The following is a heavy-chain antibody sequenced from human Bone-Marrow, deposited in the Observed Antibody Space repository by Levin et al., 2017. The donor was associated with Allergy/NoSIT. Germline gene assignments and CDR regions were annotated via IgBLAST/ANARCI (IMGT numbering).Heavy chain of an antibody. CDR1: EISFSDYG. CDR3: AKLPEVRASAGTRLAFAI. D-gene: IGHD3-10*01. Sequence: GGSLRLSCTASEISFSDYGMHWVRQAPGKGLEWVAVIAYDARHQFYADSVKGRFTISRDNSKKTLYLQMNSLRLEDTGTYYCAKLPEVRASAGTRLAFAIWCQVTPVIVSS. CDR2: IAYDARHQ. J-gene: IGHJ3*02. V-gene: IGHV3-30*18.